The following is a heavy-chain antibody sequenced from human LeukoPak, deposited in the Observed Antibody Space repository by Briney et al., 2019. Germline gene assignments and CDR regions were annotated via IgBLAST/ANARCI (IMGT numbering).Heavy chain of an antibody. J-gene: IGHJ3*02. V-gene: IGHV1-8*02. CDR1: GYSFTDYY. Sequence: ASVKVSCKTSGYSFTDYYIHWVRQAPGQGLEWMGWMNPNSGNTGYAQKFQGRVTMTRNTSISTAYMELSSLRSEDTAVYYCARVGAPPYDAFDIWGQGTMVTVSS. CDR3: ARVGAPPYDAFDI. D-gene: IGHD1-26*01. CDR2: MNPNSGNT.